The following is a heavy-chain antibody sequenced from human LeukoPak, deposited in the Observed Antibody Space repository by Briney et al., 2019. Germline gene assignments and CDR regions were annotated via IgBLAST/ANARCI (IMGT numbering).Heavy chain of an antibody. D-gene: IGHD3-22*01. V-gene: IGHV1-18*01. J-gene: IGHJ4*02. CDR2: ISAYNGNT. CDR1: GYTFTSYG. CDR3: ASQRYYDSSGYYYDSFDY. Sequence: ASVKVSCKASGYTFTSYGISWVRQAPGQGLERMGWISAYNGNTNYAQKLQGRVTMTTDTSTSTAYMELRSLRSDDTAVYYCASQRYYDSSGYYYDSFDYWGQGTLVTVSS.